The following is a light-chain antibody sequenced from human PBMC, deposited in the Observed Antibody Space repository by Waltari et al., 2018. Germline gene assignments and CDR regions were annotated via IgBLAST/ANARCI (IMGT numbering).Light chain of an antibody. CDR2: RAS. CDR1: QAINIW. V-gene: IGKV1-5*03. Sequence: DIQMTQSPSTLSASVGDRVTITCRASQAINIWLAWYQQKPGKAPKLLIYRASSLESGVPSRFSGSGSGTEFTLTISSLQPDDFATYYCQQYNSYSGTFGQGTKVEIK. CDR3: QQYNSYSGT. J-gene: IGKJ1*01.